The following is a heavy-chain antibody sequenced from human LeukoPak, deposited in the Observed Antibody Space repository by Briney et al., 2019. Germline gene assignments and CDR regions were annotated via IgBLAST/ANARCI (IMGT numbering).Heavy chain of an antibody. CDR1: GGTFSSYA. D-gene: IGHD2-2*01. V-gene: IGHV1-69*13. J-gene: IGHJ5*02. CDR3: ASTQTVSFVVVPAFNWFDP. CDR2: INPIFGTA. Sequence: SVKVSCKASGGTFSSYAISWVRQAPGQGLEWVGGINPIFGTANYAQKFQGRVTITADESTSTAYMELSSLRSEYTAVYYCASTQTVSFVVVPAFNWFDPWGQGTLVTVSS.